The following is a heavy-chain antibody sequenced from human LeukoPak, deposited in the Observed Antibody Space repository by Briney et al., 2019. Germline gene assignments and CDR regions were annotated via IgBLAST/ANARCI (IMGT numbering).Heavy chain of an antibody. J-gene: IGHJ5*02. CDR3: ASGPRNWFDP. V-gene: IGHV4-34*01. Sequence: PPEAMSLTCAVYGGSLRGYYWNWIRQPPGKGLEWIGEINHSGSTNYNPSLKSRVTISVDTSKNQFSLKLSSVTAADTAVYYCASGPRNWFDPWGQGTLVTVSS. CDR1: GGSLRGYY. CDR2: INHSGST.